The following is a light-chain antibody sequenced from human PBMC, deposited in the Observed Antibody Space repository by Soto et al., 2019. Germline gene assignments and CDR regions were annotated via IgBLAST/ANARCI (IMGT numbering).Light chain of an antibody. V-gene: IGKV1-9*01. J-gene: IGKJ2*01. CDR1: QGISSY. CDR3: QKLNSYPRT. CDR2: AAS. Sequence: DIQLTQPPSFLSASVGDRVTITCRASQGISSYLAWYQQRPGKAPKLLIYAASTLQSGVASRFSGSGSGTGFTLIISSLQPEDFAIFYCQKLNSYPRTFGQGTKREIK.